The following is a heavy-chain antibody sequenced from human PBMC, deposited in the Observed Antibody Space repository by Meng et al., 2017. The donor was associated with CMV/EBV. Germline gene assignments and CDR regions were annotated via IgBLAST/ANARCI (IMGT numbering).Heavy chain of an antibody. CDR1: GGSFSGYY. J-gene: IGHJ5*02. V-gene: IGHV4-34*01. Sequence: SQTLSLTCAVYGGSFSGYYWSWIRQPPGKGLEWIGEINHSGSTNYNPSLKSRVTISVDTSKNQFSLKLSSVTAADTAVYYCAREAGMFDPWGQGTLVTVSS. CDR2: INHSGST. CDR3: AREAGMFDP. D-gene: IGHD6-19*01.